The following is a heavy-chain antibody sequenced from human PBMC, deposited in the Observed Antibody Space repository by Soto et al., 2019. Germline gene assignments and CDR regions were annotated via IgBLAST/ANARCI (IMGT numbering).Heavy chain of an antibody. CDR2: IIPIFETA. CDR3: AASDSSSWQHDY. J-gene: IGHJ4*02. V-gene: IGHV1-69*01. CDR1: GDSFSSYA. D-gene: IGHD6-13*01. Sequence: QVQLVQSGAELKKPGSSVRVSCKISGDSFSSYAISWVRQAPGEGLEWVGGIIPIFETANYAQNFQGIVTITAVESTTTAYMEVTRLRPEDTAIFYWAASDSSSWQHDYWGQGTLITVSS.